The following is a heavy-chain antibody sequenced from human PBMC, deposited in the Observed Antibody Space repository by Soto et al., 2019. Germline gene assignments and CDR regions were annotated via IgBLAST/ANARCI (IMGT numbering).Heavy chain of an antibody. D-gene: IGHD3-10*01. CDR1: GFTFSSYA. CDR3: ARDLGYGTGSNCCYFDY. V-gene: IGHV3-23*01. Sequence: GGSLRLSCVASGFTFSSYAMTWVRQAPGKGLEWVSIISISGGTTYYADSVKGRFTISRDNSKNTLYLQMNSLRAEDTAVYYCARDLGYGTGSNCCYFDYWGQGTLVTVSS. CDR2: ISISGGTT. J-gene: IGHJ4*02.